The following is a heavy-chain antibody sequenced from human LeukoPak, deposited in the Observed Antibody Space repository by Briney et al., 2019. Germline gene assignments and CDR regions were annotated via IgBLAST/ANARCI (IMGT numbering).Heavy chain of an antibody. D-gene: IGHD2-15*01. J-gene: IGHJ4*02. CDR3: ATAGCNGGNHFEY. CDR2: IYYSGST. V-gene: IGHV4-59*01. CDR1: GGSISNYY. Sequence: SETLSLTCTVSGGSISNYYWSWIRQPPGKGLEWIGHIYYSGSTNYNPSLKSRVTISVDTSKNQFSLKLTSVTAADRAVYYCATAGCNGGNHFEYWGRGTLVTVSS.